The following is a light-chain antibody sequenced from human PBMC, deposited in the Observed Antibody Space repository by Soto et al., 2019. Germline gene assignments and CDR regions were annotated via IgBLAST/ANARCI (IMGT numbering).Light chain of an antibody. J-gene: IGLJ2*01. CDR2: DVN. V-gene: IGLV2-14*03. CDR1: RSDIGSRES. CDR3: ASYTTAHTLV. Sequence: QAVVTQPASVSGSLGQSITIPCTGTRSDIGSRESVSWYQHFPGEAPRLMIYDVNIRTSGVSHRFSGSKSDNSASLTVSGLRSDDEGDYYCASYTTAHTLVFGGGTKLTVL.